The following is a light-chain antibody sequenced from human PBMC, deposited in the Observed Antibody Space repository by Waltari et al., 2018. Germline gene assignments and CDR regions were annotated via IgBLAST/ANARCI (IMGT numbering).Light chain of an antibody. J-gene: IGLJ1*01. V-gene: IGLV2-23*02. CDR2: EVS. CDR1: SSDFGQSNL. Sequence: QSALTQPASVSGSPGQSTTIPCTGASSDFGQSNLVSWFQKYPGKAPTLLIYEVSNRPSGVSHRFAGSKSGNTASLTISGLRTEDEADYYCSSNAGGHVVFGSGTKVTVL. CDR3: SSNAGGHVV.